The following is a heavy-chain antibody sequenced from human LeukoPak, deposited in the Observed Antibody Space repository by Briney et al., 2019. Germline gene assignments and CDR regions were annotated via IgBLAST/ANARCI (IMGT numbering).Heavy chain of an antibody. CDR2: INSEGTTI. CDR3: ARGIVGATCFDY. V-gene: IGHV3-74*01. Sequence: GGSLRLSCAASGFTFSSYWMHWVRQAPGKGLVWVSRINSEGTTISYADSVKGRFTISRDNAKNTLHLQMNSLRAEDTAVYYCARGIVGATCFDYWGQGTLVSVSS. CDR1: GFTFSSYW. D-gene: IGHD1-26*01. J-gene: IGHJ4*02.